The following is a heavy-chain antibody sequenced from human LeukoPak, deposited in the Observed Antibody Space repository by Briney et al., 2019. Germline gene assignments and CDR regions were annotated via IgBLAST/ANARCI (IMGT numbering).Heavy chain of an antibody. CDR2: ISSSGSTI. D-gene: IGHD3-10*01. Sequence: PGGSLRLSCAASGFTFSSYAMNWVRQAPGKGLEWVSYISSSGSTIYYADSVKGRFTISRDNAKNSVYLQMNSLRAEDTAVYYCARDYIYGSGSSHRGYYYYMDVWGEGTTVTVSS. CDR1: GFTFSSYA. J-gene: IGHJ6*03. V-gene: IGHV3-48*03. CDR3: ARDYIYGSGSSHRGYYYYMDV.